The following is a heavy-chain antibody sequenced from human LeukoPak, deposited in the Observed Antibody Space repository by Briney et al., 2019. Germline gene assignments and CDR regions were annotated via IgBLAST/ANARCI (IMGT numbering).Heavy chain of an antibody. CDR3: ARGAAYHLAEGYYYGMDV. CDR2: ISAYNGNT. CDR1: GYTFTSYG. D-gene: IGHD3-16*01. J-gene: IGHJ6*02. V-gene: IGHV1-18*01. Sequence: ASVKASCKASGYTFTSYGISWVRQAPGQGLEWMGWISAYNGNTNYAQKLQGRVTMTTDTSTSTAYMELRSLRSDDTAVYYCARGAAYHLAEGYYYGMDVWGQGTTVTVSS.